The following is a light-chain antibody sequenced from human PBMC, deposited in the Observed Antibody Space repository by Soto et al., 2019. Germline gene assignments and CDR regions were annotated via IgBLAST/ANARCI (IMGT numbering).Light chain of an antibody. J-gene: IGKJ5*01. CDR3: QQYNNWPPT. Sequence: EIVMTQSPATLSVSPGERATLSCRASQSVSSSLAWYQQKPGQAPRLLIYGASTRATGFPARFSGSGSGTDFTLTISSLQSEDFAVYYCQQYNNWPPTFGQGTRLEIK. CDR1: QSVSSS. V-gene: IGKV3-15*01. CDR2: GAS.